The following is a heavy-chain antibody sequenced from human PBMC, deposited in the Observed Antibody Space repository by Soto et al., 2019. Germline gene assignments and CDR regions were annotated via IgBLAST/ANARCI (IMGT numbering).Heavy chain of an antibody. J-gene: IGHJ4*02. CDR3: ARDPNYYDSSGYSDYGY. V-gene: IGHV3-23*01. Sequence: VGSLRLSCAASGFTFTAVAMTWVRQAPGKGLEWVSTITDSGGSTDYADSVKGRFTISRDNSKSTLYLQMNSLRAEDTAVYYCARDPNYYDSSGYSDYGYWGQGTLVTVSS. CDR2: ITDSGGST. CDR1: GFTFTAVA. D-gene: IGHD3-22*01.